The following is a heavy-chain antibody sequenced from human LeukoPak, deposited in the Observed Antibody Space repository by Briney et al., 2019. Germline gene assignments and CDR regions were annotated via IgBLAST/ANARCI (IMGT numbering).Heavy chain of an antibody. CDR1: GFTFSSFA. CDR2: IYSDGSRT. CDR3: VRSPGSGWPV. J-gene: IGHJ4*02. Sequence: GGSLRLSCAASGFTFSSFAMHWVRQAPGKGLEYLSAIYSDGSRTYYADSVKGRFTISRDNSKNTLYFEMSSLRVEDTAVYYCVRSPGSGWPVWGQGTLLTVSS. D-gene: IGHD6-19*01. V-gene: IGHV3-64D*06.